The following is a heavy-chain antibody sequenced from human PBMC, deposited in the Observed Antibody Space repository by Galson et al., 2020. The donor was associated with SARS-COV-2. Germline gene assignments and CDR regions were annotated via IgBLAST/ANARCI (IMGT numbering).Heavy chain of an antibody. CDR3: ARDPAPGDSSGYYLGSTPITTLDY. Sequence: ASVKVSCKASGYTFTSYYMHWVRQAPGQGLEWMGIINPSGGSTSYAQKFQGRVTMTRDTSTSTVYMELSSLRSEDTAVYYCARDPAPGDSSGYYLGSTPITTLDYWGQGTLVTVSS. CDR1: GYTFTSYY. V-gene: IGHV1-46*01. CDR2: INPSGGST. D-gene: IGHD3-22*01. J-gene: IGHJ4*02.